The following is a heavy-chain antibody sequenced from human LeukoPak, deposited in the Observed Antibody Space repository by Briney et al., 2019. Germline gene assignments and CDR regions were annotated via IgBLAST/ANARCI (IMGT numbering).Heavy chain of an antibody. Sequence: PGGSLRLSCAASGFTFSSYAMSWVRQAPGKGLEWVSAISGSGGSTYYADSVKGRFTISRDNSKNTLYLQMNSLRAEDTAVYYCAKRNYYDSSGYRSYYFDYWGQGTLVTVSS. CDR1: GFTFSSYA. V-gene: IGHV3-23*01. J-gene: IGHJ4*02. CDR3: AKRNYYDSSGYRSYYFDY. D-gene: IGHD3-22*01. CDR2: ISGSGGST.